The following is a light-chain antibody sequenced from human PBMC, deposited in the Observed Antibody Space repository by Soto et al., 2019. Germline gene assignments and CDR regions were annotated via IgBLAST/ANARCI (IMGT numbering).Light chain of an antibody. CDR2: GAF. Sequence: ELVLTQSPATLSLSPGERATLSCRASPSVTKFLAWYQQKPGQAPRLLIYGAFNRATGIPARFSGSGSGTDFTLTISSLEPEDSAIYYCQQRNIWPPVTFGQGTRLEIK. J-gene: IGKJ5*01. CDR3: QQRNIWPPVT. CDR1: PSVTKF. V-gene: IGKV3-11*01.